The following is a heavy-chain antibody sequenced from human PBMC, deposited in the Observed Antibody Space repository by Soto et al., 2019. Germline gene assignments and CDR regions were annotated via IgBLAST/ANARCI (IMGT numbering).Heavy chain of an antibody. D-gene: IGHD2-15*01. CDR1: GGSISSNNYC. J-gene: IGHJ5*02. CDR2: FYYSGYT. Sequence: PSETLSLTCSVSGGSISSNNYCWAWIRQPPGKGLEWIGSFYYSGYTEYNPSLKSRVTIIVDTSKNQFSLKLNSVTAADTAVYYCARGRSLKWNWFDRWGQGTLVTVSS. V-gene: IGHV4-39*01. CDR3: ARGRSLKWNWFDR.